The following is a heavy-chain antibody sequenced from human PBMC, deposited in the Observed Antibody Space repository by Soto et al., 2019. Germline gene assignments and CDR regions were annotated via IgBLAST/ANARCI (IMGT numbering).Heavy chain of an antibody. V-gene: IGHV3-23*01. D-gene: IGHD4-17*01. Sequence: EVQLLESGGGLVQPGGSLRLSCAASGFTFSSYAMSWVRQAPGKGLEWVSAISGSGGSTYYADSVKGRFTISRDNSKNTLYLQMHSLRAEDTAVYYCAKGWNDYGDYWIHDYWGQGTLVTVSS. CDR3: AKGWNDYGDYWIHDY. J-gene: IGHJ4*02. CDR1: GFTFSSYA. CDR2: ISGSGGST.